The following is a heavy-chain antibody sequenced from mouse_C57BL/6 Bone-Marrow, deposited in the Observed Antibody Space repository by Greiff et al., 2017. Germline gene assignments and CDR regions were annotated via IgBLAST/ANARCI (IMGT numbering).Heavy chain of an antibody. CDR2: IRSKSNNYAT. J-gene: IGHJ3*01. Sequence: EVMLVESGGGLVQPKGSLKLSCAASGFSFNTYAMNWVRQAPGKGLEWVARIRSKSNNYATYYADSVKDRFTISRDDSESLLYMQMNNLKTEDTAMYYCVRLHSFAYWGQGTLVTVSA. CDR3: VRLHSFAY. CDR1: GFSFNTYA. V-gene: IGHV10-1*01.